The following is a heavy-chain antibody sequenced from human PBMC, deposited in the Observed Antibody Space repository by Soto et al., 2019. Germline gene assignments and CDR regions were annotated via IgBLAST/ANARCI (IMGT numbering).Heavy chain of an antibody. CDR3: ARPLSSNWLDKNYDY. Sequence: QVQLVQSGAEEKMPGASVKVSCKASGYTFTNYAMHWVRQAPGQRLEWMGWINTGDGNTQYSQKFLGRVTITRDTSARTAYMELTSLRSEDTAVYYCARPLSSNWLDKNYDYWGQGTLVTVSS. J-gene: IGHJ4*02. CDR2: INTGDGNT. CDR1: GYTFTNYA. D-gene: IGHD7-27*01. V-gene: IGHV1-3*04.